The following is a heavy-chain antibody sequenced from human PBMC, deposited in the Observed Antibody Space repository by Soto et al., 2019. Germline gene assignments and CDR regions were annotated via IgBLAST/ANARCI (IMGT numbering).Heavy chain of an antibody. J-gene: IGHJ6*02. CDR2: ISGSGGST. D-gene: IGHD3-3*01. V-gene: IGHV3-23*01. Sequence: PGWSLRLSCAASGFTFSSYAMSWVRQAPGKGLEWVSAISGSGGSTYYADSVKGRFTISRDNSKNTLYLQMNSLRAEDTAVYYCAKCEEWLPTSRGMDVWGQGTTVTVSS. CDR3: AKCEEWLPTSRGMDV. CDR1: GFTFSSYA.